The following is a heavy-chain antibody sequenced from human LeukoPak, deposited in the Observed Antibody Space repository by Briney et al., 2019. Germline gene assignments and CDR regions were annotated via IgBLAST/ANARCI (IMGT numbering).Heavy chain of an antibody. CDR2: IYYSGST. D-gene: IGHD3-10*01. J-gene: IGHJ3*02. Sequence: SQTLSLTCTVSGGSISSGGYYWSWIRQHPGKGLEWIGYIYYSGSTYYNPSLKSRVTISVDTSKNQFSLRLSSVTAADTAVYYCARYHGGAFDIWGQGTMVTVSS. CDR1: GGSISSGGYY. V-gene: IGHV4-31*03. CDR3: ARYHGGAFDI.